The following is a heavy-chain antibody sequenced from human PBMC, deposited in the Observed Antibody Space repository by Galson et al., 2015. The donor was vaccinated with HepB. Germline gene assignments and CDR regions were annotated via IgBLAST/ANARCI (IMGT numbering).Heavy chain of an antibody. V-gene: IGHV5-51*01. CDR2: IDPGDSDT. J-gene: IGHJ6*02. CDR3: ARHGGGPLWYFYGLDV. Sequence: QSGAEVKKPGESLKISCKGSGYSFTNYWIAWVRQMPGKGLEWMGIIDPGDSDTRYSPSFEGQVTISADKSISTADLQWSSLKASDTAMYYCARHGGGPLWYFYGLDVWGQGTTVTVPS. CDR1: GYSFTNYW. D-gene: IGHD3-16*01.